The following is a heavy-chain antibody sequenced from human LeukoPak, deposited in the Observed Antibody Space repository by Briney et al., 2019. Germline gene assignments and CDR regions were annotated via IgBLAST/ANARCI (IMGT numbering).Heavy chain of an antibody. CDR3: ARLSLGYYMDV. V-gene: IGHV3-21*01. CDR2: ISSSSYI. Sequence: GGSLRLSCAASGFTFSSYSMNWVRQAPGKGLEWVSSISSSSYIYYADSVKGRFTISRDNAKNSLYLQMNSLRAEDTAVYYCARLSLGYYMDVWGKGTTVTVSS. CDR1: GFTFSSYS. J-gene: IGHJ6*03.